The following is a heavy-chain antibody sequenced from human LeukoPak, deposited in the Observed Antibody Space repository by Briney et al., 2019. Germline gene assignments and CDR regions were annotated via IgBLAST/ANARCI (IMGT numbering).Heavy chain of an antibody. CDR2: IYSSGST. Sequence: PSETLSLTCTVSGGSISSYYWNWIRQPAGKGLEWIGRIYSSGSTNYNPSLKSRVTMSVDTSKNQFSLKLSSVTAADTAVYYGARDRDSYDSSGYYDYFFYYMDVWGKGTTVTVSS. V-gene: IGHV4-4*07. CDR1: GGSISSYY. D-gene: IGHD3-22*01. CDR3: ARDRDSYDSSGYYDYFFYYMDV. J-gene: IGHJ6*03.